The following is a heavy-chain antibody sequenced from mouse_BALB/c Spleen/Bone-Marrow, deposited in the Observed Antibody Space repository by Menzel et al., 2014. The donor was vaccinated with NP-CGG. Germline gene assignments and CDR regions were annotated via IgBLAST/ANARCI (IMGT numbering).Heavy chain of an antibody. CDR2: IDPANGNT. J-gene: IGHJ4*01. Sequence: EVQLVESGAELVKPGASVKLSCTASGFNIKDTYMHWVKQRPEQGLEWIGRIDPANGNTKYDPKFQGKATITADTSSNTAYLHLSSPTSEDTAVYYCARYRYYGSSYAMDYWGQGTSVTVSS. D-gene: IGHD1-1*01. V-gene: IGHV14-3*02. CDR1: GFNIKDTY. CDR3: ARYRYYGSSYAMDY.